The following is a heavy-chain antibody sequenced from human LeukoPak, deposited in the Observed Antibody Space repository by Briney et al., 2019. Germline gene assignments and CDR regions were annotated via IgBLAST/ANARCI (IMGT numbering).Heavy chain of an antibody. CDR3: ARDRDGYEIDY. V-gene: IGHV1-46*01. CDR1: GGTVSRYP. CDR2: INPSGGST. Sequence: GASVKVSCKASGGTVSRYPISWVRQAPGQGLEWMGIINPSGGSTSYAQKFQGRVTMTRDMSTSTVYMELSSLRSEDTAVYYCARDRDGYEIDYWGQGTLVTVSS. J-gene: IGHJ4*02. D-gene: IGHD5-12*01.